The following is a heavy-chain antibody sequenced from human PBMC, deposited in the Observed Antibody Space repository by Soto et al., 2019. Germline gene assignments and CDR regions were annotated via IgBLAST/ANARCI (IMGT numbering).Heavy chain of an antibody. Sequence: ASVKVSCKASGYTFTSYGISWVRQAPGQGLEWMGWMNPNSGNTGYAQKFQGRVTMTRNTSISTAYMELSSLRSEDTAVYYCAMGAGTVYYYYGMDVWGQGTTVTVSS. CDR1: GYTFTSYG. CDR2: MNPNSGNT. CDR3: AMGAGTVYYYYGMDV. V-gene: IGHV1-8*02. D-gene: IGHD1-26*01. J-gene: IGHJ6*02.